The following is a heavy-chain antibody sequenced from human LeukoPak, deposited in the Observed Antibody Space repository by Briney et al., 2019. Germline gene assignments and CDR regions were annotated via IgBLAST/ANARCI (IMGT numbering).Heavy chain of an antibody. V-gene: IGHV1-18*01. Sequence: GASVKVSCKASGFTFTSYGISWVRQAPGQGLEWMGWISAYNGNTNYAQKLQGRVTMTTDTSTSTAYMELRSLRSDDTAVYYCARPSIAAAGTLLQHWGQGTLVTVSS. CDR1: GFTFTSYG. CDR3: ARPSIAAAGTLLQH. D-gene: IGHD6-13*01. CDR2: ISAYNGNT. J-gene: IGHJ1*01.